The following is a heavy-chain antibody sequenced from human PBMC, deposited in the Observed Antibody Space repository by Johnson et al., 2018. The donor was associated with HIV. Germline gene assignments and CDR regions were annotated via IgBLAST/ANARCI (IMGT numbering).Heavy chain of an antibody. CDR2: INWNGGST. Sequence: EVKLLESGGGVVRPGGSLRLSCAASGFSFDDYGMSWVRQVPGKGLEWVSGINWNGGSTGYADSVKGRFIISRDNAKNSLYLRMNSLRPEDTALYYCARDFVAFVECTAFDIWGQGTMVIVSS. D-gene: IGHD1-1*01. V-gene: IGHV3-20*04. CDR3: ARDFVAFVECTAFDI. J-gene: IGHJ3*02. CDR1: GFSFDDYG.